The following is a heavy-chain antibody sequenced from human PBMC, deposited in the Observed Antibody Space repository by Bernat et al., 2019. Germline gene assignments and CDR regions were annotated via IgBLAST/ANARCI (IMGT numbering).Heavy chain of an antibody. D-gene: IGHD7-27*01. V-gene: IGHV4-39*01. J-gene: IGHJ3*02. CDR2: ISYTGSP. CDR3: ARLRFTGDRGRGTFDI. CDR1: GGSMISTSYY. Sequence: QLQVQESGPGLVKPSETLSLTCSVSGGSMISTSYYWGWIRQPPGKGLNWIGSISYTGSPYYNPSLESRVIISVDSSKTQFSLTLTSVTAADTAVYFCARLRFTGDRGRGTFDIWGQGTMVTVSS.